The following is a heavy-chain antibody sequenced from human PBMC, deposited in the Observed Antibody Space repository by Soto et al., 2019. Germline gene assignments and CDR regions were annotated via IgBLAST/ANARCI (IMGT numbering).Heavy chain of an antibody. V-gene: IGHV4-39*01. CDR3: ARGRYCLTGRCFPNWFDS. D-gene: IGHD7-27*01. J-gene: IGHJ5*01. Sequence: PSETLSLTCDVSGDSISTSSYYWGWIRQPPGKGLEWIASIYKSATTYYNPSFESRVAISVDTSKSQFSLNVTSVTAADTAVCFCARGRYCLTGRCFPNWFDSWGQGALVTV. CDR1: GDSISTSSYY. CDR2: IYKSATT.